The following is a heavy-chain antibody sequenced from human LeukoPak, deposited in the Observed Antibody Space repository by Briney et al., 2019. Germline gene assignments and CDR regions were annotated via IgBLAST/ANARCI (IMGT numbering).Heavy chain of an antibody. D-gene: IGHD6-19*01. CDR1: GYSISSGYY. J-gene: IGHJ4*02. CDR3: ATYSSGWPRDY. CDR2: IYHSGST. Sequence: PSETLSLTCTVSGYSISSGYYWGWIRQPPGKGLEWIVSIYHSGSTYYNPSLKSRVTISVDTSKNQFSLKLSSVTAADTAVYYCATYSSGWPRDYWGQGTLVTVSS. V-gene: IGHV4-38-2*02.